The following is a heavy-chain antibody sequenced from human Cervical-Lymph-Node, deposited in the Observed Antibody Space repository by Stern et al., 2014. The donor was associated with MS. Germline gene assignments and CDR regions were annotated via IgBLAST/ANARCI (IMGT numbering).Heavy chain of an antibody. CDR2: IYPGDSDT. V-gene: IGHV5-51*01. CDR1: GYSFTNYW. J-gene: IGHJ6*02. Sequence: EVQLVESGAEVKKPGESLKVSCKGSGYSFTNYWIGWVRQMPGKGLEWMGVIYPGDSDTRYSPSSQGRVPISADKSISTAYLQWSSLKASDPAMYYCARHRQQTLYGMDVWGQGTTVTVSS. D-gene: IGHD6-13*01. CDR3: ARHRQQTLYGMDV.